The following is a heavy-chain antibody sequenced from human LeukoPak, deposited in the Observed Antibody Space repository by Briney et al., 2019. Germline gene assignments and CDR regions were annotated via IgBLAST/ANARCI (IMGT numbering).Heavy chain of an antibody. V-gene: IGHV3-9*03. D-gene: IGHD4-17*01. CDR1: GFTFDDYA. CDR3: AKNAQGDGDHVFDY. J-gene: IGHJ4*02. Sequence: GGSLRLSCAASGFTFDDYAMHWVRQAPGKGLEWVSGISWNSGSIGYADSVKGRFTISRDNAKNSLYLQMNSLRAEDMALYYCAKNAQGDGDHVFDYWGQGTLVTVSP. CDR2: ISWNSGSI.